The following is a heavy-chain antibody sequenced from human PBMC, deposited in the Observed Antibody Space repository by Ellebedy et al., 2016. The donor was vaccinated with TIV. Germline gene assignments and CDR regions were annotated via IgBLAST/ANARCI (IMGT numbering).Heavy chain of an antibody. CDR1: GYTFTSYG. D-gene: IGHD3-22*01. J-gene: IGHJ4*02. CDR2: ISPNNGDT. Sequence: ASVKVSXXASGYTFTSYGLSWVRQAPGQGLEWMGWISPNNGDTSYAQKLQGRVTMTTDTSTSTAYMELRSLGSDDTAVYYCARGGPYYDSGGYIYYFDYWGQGSLVTVSS. CDR3: ARGGPYYDSGGYIYYFDY. V-gene: IGHV1-18*01.